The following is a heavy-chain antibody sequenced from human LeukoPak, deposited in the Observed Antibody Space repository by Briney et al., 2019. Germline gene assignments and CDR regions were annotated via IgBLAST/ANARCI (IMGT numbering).Heavy chain of an antibody. CDR3: AKALGYDLYYFDY. V-gene: IGHV3-30-3*01. D-gene: IGHD5-12*01. J-gene: IGHJ4*02. Sequence: GRSLRLSCAASGFTFSSYAMHWVRQAPGKGLEWVAVISYDGSNKYYADSVKGRFTISRDNSKNTLYLQMNSLRAEDTAVYYCAKALGYDLYYFDYWGQGTLVTVSS. CDR1: GFTFSSYA. CDR2: ISYDGSNK.